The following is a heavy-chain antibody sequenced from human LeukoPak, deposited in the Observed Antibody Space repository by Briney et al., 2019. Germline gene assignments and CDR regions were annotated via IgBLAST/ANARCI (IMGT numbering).Heavy chain of an antibody. J-gene: IGHJ4*02. CDR2: ISYSGST. D-gene: IGHD2-15*01. CDR3: ARSDLYGGSYYGVLYFNY. V-gene: IGHV4-59*01. Sequence: SETLSLTCIVSGASTSSYYWSWIRQPPGGGLEWIAYISYSGSTDYNPSLKSRVTISIDTSNNRFSLRLSSVTAADTAVYYCARSDLYGGSYYGVLYFNYWGQGTPVTVSS. CDR1: GASTSSYY.